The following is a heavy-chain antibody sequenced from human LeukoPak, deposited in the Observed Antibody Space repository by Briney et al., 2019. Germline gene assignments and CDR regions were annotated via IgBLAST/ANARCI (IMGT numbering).Heavy chain of an antibody. V-gene: IGHV4-38-2*01. J-gene: IGHJ4*02. D-gene: IGHD3-22*01. CDR1: GYSISSGYY. CDR3: ARIGAITGPFDY. CDR2: VYHSGST. Sequence: PSETLSLTCAVSGYSISSGYYWGWIRQPPGKGLEWIGSVYHSGSTYYNPSLKSRVTISVDTSKNQFSLKLSSVTAADTAVYYCARIGAITGPFDYWGQGTLVTVSA.